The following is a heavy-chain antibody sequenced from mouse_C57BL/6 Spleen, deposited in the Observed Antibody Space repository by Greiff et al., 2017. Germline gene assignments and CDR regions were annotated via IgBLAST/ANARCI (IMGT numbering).Heavy chain of an antibody. D-gene: IGHD2-4*01. CDR2: IHPSDSET. Sequence: QVQLQQPGAELVRPGSSVKLSCKASGYTFTSYWMDWVKQRPGQGLEWIGNIHPSDSETHYNQKFKDKATLTVDKSSSTAYMPLSSLTSEDSAVYYCARGRFPDYDYDRFAYWGQGTLVTVSA. V-gene: IGHV1-61*01. CDR3: ARGRFPDYDYDRFAY. J-gene: IGHJ3*01. CDR1: GYTFTSYW.